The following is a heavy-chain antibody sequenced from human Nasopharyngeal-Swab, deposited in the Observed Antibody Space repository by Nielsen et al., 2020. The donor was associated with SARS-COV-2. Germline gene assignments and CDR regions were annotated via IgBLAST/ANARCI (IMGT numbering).Heavy chain of an antibody. CDR1: GGSISSSSYY. CDR2: IYYSGST. D-gene: IGHD6-13*01. J-gene: IGHJ6*02. Sequence: GPLRLSCTVPGGSISSSSYYWGWIRQPPGKGLEWIGSIYYSGSTYYNPSLKSRVTISVDTSKNQFSLKLSSVTAADTAVYYCVGSSWYGDYYYYYGMDVWGQGTTVTVSS. CDR3: VGSSWYGDYYYYYGMDV. V-gene: IGHV4-39*07.